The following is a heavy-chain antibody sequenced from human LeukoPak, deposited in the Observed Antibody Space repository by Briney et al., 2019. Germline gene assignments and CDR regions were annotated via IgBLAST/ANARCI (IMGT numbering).Heavy chain of an antibody. J-gene: IGHJ4*02. CDR2: IRYDGSNK. CDR3: AKATGYLL. Sequence: GGSLRLSCAASGFTFSTYGMHWVRQAPGKGLEWVSFIRYDGSNKYYADSVKGRFTVSRDNSENTLYLQMNNLRAEDTAVYYCAKATGYLLWGQGTLVTVSS. V-gene: IGHV3-30*02. CDR1: GFTFSTYG. D-gene: IGHD1-14*01.